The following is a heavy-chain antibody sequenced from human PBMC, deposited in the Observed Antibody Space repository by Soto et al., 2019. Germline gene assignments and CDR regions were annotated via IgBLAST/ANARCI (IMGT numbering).Heavy chain of an antibody. Sequence: QVQLVQSGAEVKKPGASVTVSCKASGYRFSDYYLHWVRQAPGQGPEWMGWMNPNSGDTRYAQKFKGRVTMTRDTSIRTACLELNWLTSDDTAVYYCARGSGGAPATLVYYYFYMDVWGIGTTVTVSS. CDR3: ARGSGGAPATLVYYYFYMDV. CDR2: MNPNSGDT. CDR1: GYRFSDYY. V-gene: IGHV1-2*02. J-gene: IGHJ6*03. D-gene: IGHD2-15*01.